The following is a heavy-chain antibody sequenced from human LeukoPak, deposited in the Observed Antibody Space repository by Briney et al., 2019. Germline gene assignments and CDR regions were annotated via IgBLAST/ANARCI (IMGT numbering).Heavy chain of an antibody. D-gene: IGHD2-21*02. V-gene: IGHV4-61*01. Sequence: KASETLSLTCTVSGGSVSSDSYYWSWIRQPPGKGLEWVGYIYYSGSTNYNPSLKSRVTISVDTSKNQFSLKLSSVTAADTAVYYCARVTHGYFDYWGQGTLVTVSS. CDR2: IYYSGST. CDR1: GGSVSSDSYY. CDR3: ARVTHGYFDY. J-gene: IGHJ4*02.